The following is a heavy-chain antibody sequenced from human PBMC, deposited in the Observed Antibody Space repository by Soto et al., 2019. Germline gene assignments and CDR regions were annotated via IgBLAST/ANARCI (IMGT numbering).Heavy chain of an antibody. J-gene: IGHJ4*02. Sequence: ASVKVSCKASGYTFTSYGMHWVRQAPGQRLEWMGWINAGNGNTKYSQKFQGRVTITADESTSTAYMELSSLRSEDTAVYYCARERGSSSWYYFDYWGQGTLVTVSS. CDR2: INAGNGNT. CDR1: GYTFTSYG. V-gene: IGHV1-3*01. CDR3: ARERGSSSWYYFDY. D-gene: IGHD6-13*01.